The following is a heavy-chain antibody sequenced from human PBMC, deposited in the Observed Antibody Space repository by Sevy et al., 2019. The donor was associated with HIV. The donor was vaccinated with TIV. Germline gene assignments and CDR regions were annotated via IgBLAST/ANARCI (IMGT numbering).Heavy chain of an antibody. CDR2: INPNSGGT. Sequence: ASVKVSCKASGYTFTGYYMHWVRQAPGLGLEWMGWINPNSGGTKYAQKFRGRVTMTRDTSISTAYMELSRLKSDDTAVYYCTRGPSGFPGSDLAYWGQGTLVTVSS. CDR3: TRGPSGFPGSDLAY. V-gene: IGHV1-2*02. J-gene: IGHJ4*02. D-gene: IGHD3-22*01. CDR1: GYTFTGYY.